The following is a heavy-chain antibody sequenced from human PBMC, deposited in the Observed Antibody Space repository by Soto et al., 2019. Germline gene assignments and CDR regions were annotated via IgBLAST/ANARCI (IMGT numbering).Heavy chain of an antibody. CDR3: ARGRDYYYYYGMDV. D-gene: IGHD3-10*01. V-gene: IGHV1-69*13. J-gene: IGHJ6*02. Sequence: SVKVSCKASGGTFSSYAISWVRQAPGQGLEWMGGIIPIFGTANYAQKFQGRVTITADESTGTAYMELSSLRSEDTAVYYCARGRDYYYYYGMDVWGQGTTVTVSS. CDR1: GGTFSSYA. CDR2: IIPIFGTA.